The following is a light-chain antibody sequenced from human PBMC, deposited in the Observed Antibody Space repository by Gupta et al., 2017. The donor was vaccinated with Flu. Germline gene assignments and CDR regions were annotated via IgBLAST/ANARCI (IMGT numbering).Light chain of an antibody. V-gene: IGLV2-11*03. CDR3: CSYAGTTQV. CDR1: NSDVGAYDF. J-gene: IGLJ1*01. Sequence: QSVSTSCTGTNSDVGAYDFVSWDQQHPTKAPNLLIYGVTKRPAGVPDRFSGSKSGNTASLTISGLQPDDEADYYCCSYAGTTQVFGTGTTVIVI. CDR2: GVT.